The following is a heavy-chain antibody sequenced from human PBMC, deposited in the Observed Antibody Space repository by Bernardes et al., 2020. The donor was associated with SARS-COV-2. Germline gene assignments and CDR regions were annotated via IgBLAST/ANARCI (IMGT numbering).Heavy chain of an antibody. CDR3: ARQRAGYDFWCGYHRPGNSVDP. D-gene: IGHD3-3*01. V-gene: IGHV4-59*08. CDR2: IYYSGNT. Sequence: SETLSLTCSVSGGSISSYYLSWIRQPPGKGLEWIGHIYYSGNTNYNPSLKSRVTVSVDTSKNQFSLKLSSVTAADTAVYYCARQRAGYDFWCGYHRPGNSVDPLCQGALVCVSS. CDR1: GGSISSYY. J-gene: IGHJ5*02.